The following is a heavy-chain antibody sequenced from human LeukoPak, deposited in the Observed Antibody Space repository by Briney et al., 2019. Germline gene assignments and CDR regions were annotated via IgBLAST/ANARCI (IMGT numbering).Heavy chain of an antibody. Sequence: GASVKVSCKASGYTFTSYAMHWVRQAPGQRLEWMGWINAGNGNTKYSQKFQGRVTITRDTSASTAYMELSSLRSEDTAVYYCARGMGGYVYRYFDYWGQGTLVTVSS. CDR2: INAGNGNT. CDR3: ARGMGGYVYRYFDY. D-gene: IGHD5-12*01. CDR1: GYTFTSYA. V-gene: IGHV1-3*01. J-gene: IGHJ4*02.